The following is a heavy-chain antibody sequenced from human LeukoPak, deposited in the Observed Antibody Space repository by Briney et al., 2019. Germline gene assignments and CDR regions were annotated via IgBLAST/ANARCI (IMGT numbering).Heavy chain of an antibody. CDR1: GYSFSSSW. Sequence: GESLKISCKGSGYSFSSSWIGWVRQMPGKGLDWMGIIYPGDSDTRYSPSFQGQVTISADKSINTAYLQWSSLKASDTAMYYCARLSDRNWGHPPDFWGQGTLVTVSS. D-gene: IGHD7-27*01. CDR2: IYPGDSDT. J-gene: IGHJ4*02. CDR3: ARLSDRNWGHPPDF. V-gene: IGHV5-51*01.